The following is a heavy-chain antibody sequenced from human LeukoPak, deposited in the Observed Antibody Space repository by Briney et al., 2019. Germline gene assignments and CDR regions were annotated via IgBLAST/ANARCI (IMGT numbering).Heavy chain of an antibody. V-gene: IGHV1-2*02. CDR2: INPNSGGT. J-gene: IGHJ4*02. CDR3: ARDGYYDSSGYYR. D-gene: IGHD3-22*01. Sequence: ASVKVSCKASGYTFTGYYMHWVRQAPGQGLEWMGWINPNSGGTNYAQKLQGRVTMTRDTSISTAYMELSRLRSDDTAVYYCARDGYYDSSGYYRWGQGTLVTVSS. CDR1: GYTFTGYY.